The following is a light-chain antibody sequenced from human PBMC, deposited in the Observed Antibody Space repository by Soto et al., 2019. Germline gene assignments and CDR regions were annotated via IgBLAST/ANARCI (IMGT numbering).Light chain of an antibody. CDR1: SSXVGXXXX. CDR3: SSHNTIGTLQV. V-gene: IGLV2-14*01. CDR2: DVS. Sequence: QSALTQPXXVSXXXXXSXXXXXXXXSSXVGXXXXXXXXXQLPXKXXXXXIYDVSDRPSGVXNRFSGSKSGNTASLTISGXXAEDEADYYCSSHNTIGTLQVFGPGTKLTVL. J-gene: IGLJ1*01.